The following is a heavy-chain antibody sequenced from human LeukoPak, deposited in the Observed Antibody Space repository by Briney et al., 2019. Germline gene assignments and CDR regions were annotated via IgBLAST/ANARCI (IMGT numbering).Heavy chain of an antibody. D-gene: IGHD3-16*01. J-gene: IGHJ4*02. CDR3: ARGPQRGVMQTSALGY. CDR2: ISYDGSNK. Sequence: GGSLRLSCAASGFTFSSYGMHWVRQAPGKGLEWVAVISYDGSNKNYADSVKGRFTISRDNSKNTLYLQMNSLRAEDTAVYYCARGPQRGVMQTSALGYWGQGTLVTAAS. CDR1: GFTFSSYG. V-gene: IGHV3-30*03.